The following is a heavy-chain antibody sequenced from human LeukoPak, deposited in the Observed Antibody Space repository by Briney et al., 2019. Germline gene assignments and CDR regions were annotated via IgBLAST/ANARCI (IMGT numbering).Heavy chain of an antibody. D-gene: IGHD2-2*02. CDR1: GFTFSSYG. Sequence: GRSLRLSCAASGFTFSSYGMHWVRQAPGKGLEWVAVIWYGGSNKYYADSVKGRFTISRDNSKNTLYLQMNSLRAEDTAVYYCAKRYCSSTSCYTGYWGQGTLVTVSS. CDR2: IWYGGSNK. J-gene: IGHJ4*02. CDR3: AKRYCSSTSCYTGY. V-gene: IGHV3-33*06.